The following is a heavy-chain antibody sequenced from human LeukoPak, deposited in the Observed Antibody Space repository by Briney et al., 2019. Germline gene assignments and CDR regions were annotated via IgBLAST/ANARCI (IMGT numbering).Heavy chain of an antibody. D-gene: IGHD3-10*01. J-gene: IGHJ4*02. CDR2: INSNSGGT. CDR1: GYTFTGYY. Sequence: ASVKVSCKASGYTFTGYYMHWVRQAPGQGLEWMGRINSNSGGTNYAQKFQGRVTMTRDTSISTAYMELSRLRSDDTAVYYCARGHEVLLWFGEAFDYWGQGTLVTVSS. CDR3: ARGHEVLLWFGEAFDY. V-gene: IGHV1-2*06.